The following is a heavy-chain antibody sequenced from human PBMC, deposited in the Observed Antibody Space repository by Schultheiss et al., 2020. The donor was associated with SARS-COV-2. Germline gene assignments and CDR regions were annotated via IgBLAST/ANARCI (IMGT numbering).Heavy chain of an antibody. CDR1: GFTFDDYA. V-gene: IGHV3-23*01. J-gene: IGHJ4*02. Sequence: GGSLRLSCAASGFTFDDYAMHWVRQAPGKGLEWVSGISGSGGSTYYADSVKGRFTISRDNSKNTLYLQMNSLRAEDTAVYYCAKAVAVAGPSDYWGQGTLVTVSS. CDR3: AKAVAVAGPSDY. CDR2: ISGSGGST. D-gene: IGHD6-19*01.